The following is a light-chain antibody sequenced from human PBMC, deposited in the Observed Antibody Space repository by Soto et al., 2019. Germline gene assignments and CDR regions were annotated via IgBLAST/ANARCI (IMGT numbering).Light chain of an antibody. J-gene: IGKJ2*01. CDR2: AAS. V-gene: IGKV1-39*01. Sequence: DIHMTQSPSSLSASVGDRVTITCRASQTISSSLNWYQQKPGKAPDLLIYAASNLQRGVPSRFSGSGSGSDFTLTISSLQPEDFATYYCQQSYSSPQMYTFGQGTRLEIK. CDR1: QTISSS. CDR3: QQSYSSPQMYT.